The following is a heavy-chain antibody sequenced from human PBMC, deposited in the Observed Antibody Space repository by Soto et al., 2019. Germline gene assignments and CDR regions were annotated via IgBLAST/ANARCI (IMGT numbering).Heavy chain of an antibody. CDR3: ATDHRANGSYHYGMDV. Sequence: GASVKVSCKVSGYTLTELSMHWVRQAPGKGLEWMGGFDPEDGETIYAQKFQGRVTMTEYSSTDTAYMELSSLRSEDTAVNYCATDHRANGSYHYGMDVWAQGTTVTVSS. J-gene: IGHJ6*02. D-gene: IGHD1-1*01. CDR2: FDPEDGET. V-gene: IGHV1-24*01. CDR1: GYTLTELS.